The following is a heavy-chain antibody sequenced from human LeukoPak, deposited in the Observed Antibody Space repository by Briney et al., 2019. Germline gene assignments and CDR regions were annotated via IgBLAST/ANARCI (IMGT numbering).Heavy chain of an antibody. J-gene: IGHJ4*02. Sequence: GGSLRLSCAASGFTFSSYSMNWVRQAPGKGLEWVSSISSSSSYIYYADSVKGRFTISRDNSKNTLYLQMNSLRAEDTAVYYCAKDLPGWLPFDYWGQGTLVTVSS. V-gene: IGHV3-21*04. CDR2: ISSSSSYI. CDR3: AKDLPGWLPFDY. D-gene: IGHD6-19*01. CDR1: GFTFSSYS.